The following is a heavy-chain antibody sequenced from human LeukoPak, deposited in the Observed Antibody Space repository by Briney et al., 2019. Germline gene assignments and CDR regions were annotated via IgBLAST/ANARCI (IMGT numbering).Heavy chain of an antibody. CDR2: INPNSGDT. J-gene: IGHJ4*02. V-gene: IGHV1-2*02. D-gene: IGHD2-15*01. CDR3: ARDQAFVYCSGGTCYDDY. CDR1: GYTFTSYY. Sequence: ASVKVSCKASGYTFTSYYMHWVRQAPGQGLEWMGWINPNSGDTHYAQKFQGRVTMTRDTSINTAYMELSRLRSDDTAVYYCARDQAFVYCSGGTCYDDYWGQGSLVTVSS.